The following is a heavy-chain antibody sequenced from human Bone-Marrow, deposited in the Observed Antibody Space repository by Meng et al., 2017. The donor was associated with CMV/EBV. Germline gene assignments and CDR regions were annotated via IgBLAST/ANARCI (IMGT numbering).Heavy chain of an antibody. CDR3: AREGPREGDCTSISCYSDVYGMDV. CDR2: IIPIFGTA. CDR1: GGTFSSYA. J-gene: IGHJ6*02. Sequence: SLKVSCKASGGTFSSYAISWVRQAPGQGLEWMGGIIPIFGTANYAQKFQGRVTITTDESTSTAYMELSSLRSEDTAVYYCAREGPREGDCTSISCYSDVYGMDVWGQGTTVTVSS. D-gene: IGHD2-2*02. V-gene: IGHV1-69*05.